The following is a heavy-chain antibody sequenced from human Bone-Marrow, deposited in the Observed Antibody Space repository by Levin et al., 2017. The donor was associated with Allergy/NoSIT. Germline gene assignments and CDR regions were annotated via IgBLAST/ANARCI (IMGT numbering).Heavy chain of an antibody. CDR2: INTGNGNT. D-gene: IGHD6-13*01. CDR1: GSTFTNYV. V-gene: IGHV1-3*04. Sequence: PGGSLRLSCKASGSTFTNYVMHWVRQGPGQSLEWMGWINTGNGNTKYSESFQGRVTISRDTSASTAYMELSSLRSEDTAVYYCARGPEEATAGTLYFQYWGQGTLVTVSS. J-gene: IGHJ4*02. CDR3: ARGPEEATAGTLYFQY.